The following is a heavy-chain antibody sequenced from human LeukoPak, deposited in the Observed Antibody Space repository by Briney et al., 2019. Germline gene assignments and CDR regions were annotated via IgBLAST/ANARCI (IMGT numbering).Heavy chain of an antibody. CDR3: AKDRPGEAWFDY. CDR2: ISTSGGST. CDR1: GFTFSGHA. Sequence: GGSLRLSCAASGFTFSGHAMSWVRQAPGKGLEWVSGISTSGGSTYYGNSVEGRFAISRDNSKNMVYLQMNSLRAEDTAVYYCAKDRPGEAWFDYWGQGTLVTVSS. J-gene: IGHJ4*02. V-gene: IGHV3-23*01. D-gene: IGHD7-27*01.